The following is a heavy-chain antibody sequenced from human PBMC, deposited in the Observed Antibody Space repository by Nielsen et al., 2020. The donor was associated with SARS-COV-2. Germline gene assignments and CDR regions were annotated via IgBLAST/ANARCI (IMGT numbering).Heavy chain of an antibody. CDR1: GFTFSSYS. CDR3: ARGGSLRAFDI. V-gene: IGHV3-48*04. J-gene: IGHJ3*02. CDR2: ISSSSSTI. Sequence: GESLKISCEASGFTFSSYSMNWVRQAPGKGLEWVSYISSSSSTIYYADSVKGRFTISRDNAKNSLYLQMNSLRAEDTAVYYCARGGSLRAFDIWGQGTMVTVSS.